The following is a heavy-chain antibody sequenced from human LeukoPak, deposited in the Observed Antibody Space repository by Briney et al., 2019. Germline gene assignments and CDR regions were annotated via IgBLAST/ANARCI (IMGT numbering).Heavy chain of an antibody. CDR2: INPNSGCT. CDR1: GYTFTGYY. D-gene: IGHD1-26*01. V-gene: IGHV1-2*02. Sequence: ASVKVSCKASGYTFTGYYMHWVRQAPGQGLEWMGWINPNSGCTNYAQKFQGRVTMTRDTSISTAYMELSRLRSDDTAVYYCARGGSQLPRFDYWGQGTLVTVSS. CDR3: ARGGSQLPRFDY. J-gene: IGHJ4*02.